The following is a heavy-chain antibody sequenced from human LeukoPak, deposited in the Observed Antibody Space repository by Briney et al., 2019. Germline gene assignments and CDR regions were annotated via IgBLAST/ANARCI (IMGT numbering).Heavy chain of an antibody. CDR1: GGSFSGYY. CDR3: ASHTPTYSNYTRNCWFDP. CDR2: INHSGST. D-gene: IGHD4-11*01. Sequence: SETLSLTCAVYGGSFSGYYWSWIRQPPGKGLEWIGEINHSGSTNYNPSLKSRVTISVDTSKNQFSLKMSSVTAADTAVYYCASHTPTYSNYTRNCWFDPWGQGTLVTVSS. J-gene: IGHJ5*02. V-gene: IGHV4-34*01.